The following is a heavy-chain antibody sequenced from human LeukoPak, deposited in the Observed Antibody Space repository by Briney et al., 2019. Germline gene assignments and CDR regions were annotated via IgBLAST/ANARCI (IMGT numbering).Heavy chain of an antibody. CDR2: IKQDGSGK. Sequence: GGSLRLSCAASGFTVSSNYMSWVRQAPGKGLEWVAMIKQDGSGKYYVGSVKGRFTISRDNAKNSLYLQMNSLRAEDTAVYYCGVSVVIPAAFDHWGQGTLVTVSS. D-gene: IGHD2-2*01. V-gene: IGHV3-7*01. CDR3: GVSVVIPAAFDH. J-gene: IGHJ4*02. CDR1: GFTVSSNY.